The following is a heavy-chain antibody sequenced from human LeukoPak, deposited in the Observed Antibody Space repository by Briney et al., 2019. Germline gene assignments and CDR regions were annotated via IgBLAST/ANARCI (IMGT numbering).Heavy chain of an antibody. CDR3: AELGITMIGGV. J-gene: IGHJ6*04. V-gene: IGHV3-48*04. CDR2: ISSSGSTI. CDR1: GFTFSSDS. D-gene: IGHD3-10*02. Sequence: GGSLRLSCAASGFTFSSDSMNWVRQAPGKGLEWVSYISSSGSTIYYADSVKGRFTISRDNAKNSLYLQMNSLRAEDTAVYYCAELGITMIGGVWGKGTTVTISS.